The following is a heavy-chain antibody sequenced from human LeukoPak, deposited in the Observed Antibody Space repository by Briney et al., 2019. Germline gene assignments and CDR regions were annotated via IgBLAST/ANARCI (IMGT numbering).Heavy chain of an antibody. Sequence: SETLSLTCTVSGGSISSYYWSWIRQPPGKGLEWIGYIYYSGSTNYNPSLKSRVTISVVTSKNQFSLKLSSVTAADTAVYYCARSPDSGYCSGGSCYYLDYWGQGTLVTVSS. D-gene: IGHD2-15*01. CDR3: ARSPDSGYCSGGSCYYLDY. V-gene: IGHV4-59*01. CDR2: IYYSGST. J-gene: IGHJ4*02. CDR1: GGSISSYY.